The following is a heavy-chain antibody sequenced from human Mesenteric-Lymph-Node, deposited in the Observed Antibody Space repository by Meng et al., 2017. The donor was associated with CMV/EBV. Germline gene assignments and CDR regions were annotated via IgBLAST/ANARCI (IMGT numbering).Heavy chain of an antibody. CDR1: GFTFSTYS. CDR2: ISSSSSII. D-gene: IGHD2-2*01. CDR3: ARGSDCSGTSCYSLYYYGMDV. V-gene: IGHV3-48*04. Sequence: GESLKISCAASGFTFSTYSMNWVRQAPGKGLEWVSYISSSSSIISYADSVKGRVTISRDNAKNSLSLQMNSLRAEDTAVYYCARGSDCSGTSCYSLYYYGMDVWARGPRSPSP. J-gene: IGHJ6*02.